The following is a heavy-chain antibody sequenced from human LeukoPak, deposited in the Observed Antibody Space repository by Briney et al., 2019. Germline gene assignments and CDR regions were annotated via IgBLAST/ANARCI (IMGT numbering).Heavy chain of an antibody. V-gene: IGHV3-23*01. D-gene: IGHD6-13*01. Sequence: GGSLRLSCAASGFTFSSYAATWVRQAPGKGLEWVSVINNSGAGRYYADSVKGRFTISRDNSNNTLYLQMNSLRAEDTAVYYCAKVAAAGNWFDPWGQGTLVIVSS. CDR1: GFTFSSYA. CDR2: INNSGAGR. J-gene: IGHJ5*02. CDR3: AKVAAAGNWFDP.